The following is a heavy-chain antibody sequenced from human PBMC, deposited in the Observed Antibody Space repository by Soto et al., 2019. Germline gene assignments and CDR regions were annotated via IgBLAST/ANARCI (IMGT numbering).Heavy chain of an antibody. CDR1: GGTFSDYA. D-gene: IGHD3-16*01. CDR2: IVPRVGSP. V-gene: IGHV1-69*06. Sequence: QVQLVQSGAEMRKPGSSLRVSCKASGGTFSDYAFSWVRQAPGQGLEWMGGIVPRVGSPNYAQKFGGSVTITADTSSSTVYMALSSLRFDDTAVYFCARDRIQLRLGKYSFHGMDVWCQGTTIIVSS. J-gene: IGHJ6*02. CDR3: ARDRIQLRLGKYSFHGMDV.